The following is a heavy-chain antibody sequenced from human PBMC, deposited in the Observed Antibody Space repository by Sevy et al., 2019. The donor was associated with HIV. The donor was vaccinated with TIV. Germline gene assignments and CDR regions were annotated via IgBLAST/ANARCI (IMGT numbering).Heavy chain of an antibody. CDR3: ARAIGAGAAY. CDR2: INEHGSTN. Sequence: GGSLRLSCAASGFIFNDYWMHWDRQAPGKGLEWVANINEHGSTNYYLDSVKGRFTISRDNAKNSLFLQMNSLRVDDTAVYYCARAIGAGAAYWGQGTPVTVSS. CDR1: GFIFNDYW. J-gene: IGHJ4*02. V-gene: IGHV3-7*03. D-gene: IGHD6-13*01.